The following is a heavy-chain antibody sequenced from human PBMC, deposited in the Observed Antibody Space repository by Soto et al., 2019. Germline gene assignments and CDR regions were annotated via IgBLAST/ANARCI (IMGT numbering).Heavy chain of an antibody. V-gene: IGHV4-30-2*01. Sequence: CLPYSVADGSSGSGDYSRRCIQQPPGKGLEWIGYILHSGSTYYTPSLKSRVTISVDRSKNQFSLKLTSVTAADTAVYYCAKINQSISARLTWFDPWGQGTLVTVSS. D-gene: IGHD6-6*01. CDR3: AKINQSISARLTWFDP. J-gene: IGHJ5*02. CDR2: ILHSGST. CDR1: DGSSGSGDYS.